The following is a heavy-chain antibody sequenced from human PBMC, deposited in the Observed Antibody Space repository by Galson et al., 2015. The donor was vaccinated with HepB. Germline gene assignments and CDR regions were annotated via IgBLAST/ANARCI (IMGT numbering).Heavy chain of an antibody. J-gene: IGHJ4*02. CDR3: ARPSRGYDPYYGSSSDSFFDY. V-gene: IGHV5-51*01. D-gene: IGHD3-22*01. CDR1: GYSFSNRW. Sequence: QSGAEVKKPGESLKISCKGSGYSFSNRWIGWVRQMPGKGLQWMGIIYPGDSDTKYSPSFQGQVTISADKSISTAYLQWSSLKASDTAIYYCARPSRGYDPYYGSSSDSFFDYWCQGTLVTVSS. CDR2: IYPGDSDT.